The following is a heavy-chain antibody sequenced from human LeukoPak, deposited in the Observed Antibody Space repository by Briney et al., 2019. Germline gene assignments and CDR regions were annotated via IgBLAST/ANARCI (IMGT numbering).Heavy chain of an antibody. CDR1: GYTFTDYY. D-gene: IGHD2-2*01. V-gene: IGHV1-2*02. J-gene: IGHJ4*02. CDR2: INPHSGGT. CDR3: ARDSTFCDSTSCPAIFDY. Sequence: ASVTVSCKASGYTFTDYYMHWVRQAPGQGLEWMGWINPHSGGTKYAQKFQGRVTMTRDTSISTAYMELSRLRSDDAAVYYCARDSTFCDSTSCPAIFDYWGQGTLVTVSS.